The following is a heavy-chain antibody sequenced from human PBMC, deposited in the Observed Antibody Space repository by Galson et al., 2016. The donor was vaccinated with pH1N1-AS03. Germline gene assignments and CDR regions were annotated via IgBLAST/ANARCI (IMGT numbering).Heavy chain of an antibody. Sequence: SVKVSCKASGYTFTSYYIHWVRQAPGQGREWMGIINPSDGNTNYAQRFQGRVTMTRDTSTSTVYMELSSLRSDDTDVYYCARVSAGLTGYYYAMDVWGQGTTVTVSS. CDR3: ARVSAGLTGYYYAMDV. CDR2: INPSDGNT. V-gene: IGHV1-46*01. J-gene: IGHJ6*02. D-gene: IGHD4/OR15-4a*01. CDR1: GYTFTSYY.